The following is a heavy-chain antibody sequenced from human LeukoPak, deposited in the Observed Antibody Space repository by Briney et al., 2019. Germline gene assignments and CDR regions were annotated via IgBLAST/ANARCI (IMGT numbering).Heavy chain of an antibody. CDR2: ISGGGGST. J-gene: IGHJ4*02. CDR1: GLPFSSYA. Sequence: GGPLRLSCAASGLPFSSYAMSWVRQAPGKGLEWVSAISGGGGSTYYADSVKGRFTISRDNSKNTLYLQMNSLRAEDTAVYYCANRVGYCSGGSCYSAGAYFDYWGQGTLVTVSS. D-gene: IGHD2-15*01. V-gene: IGHV3-23*01. CDR3: ANRVGYCSGGSCYSAGAYFDY.